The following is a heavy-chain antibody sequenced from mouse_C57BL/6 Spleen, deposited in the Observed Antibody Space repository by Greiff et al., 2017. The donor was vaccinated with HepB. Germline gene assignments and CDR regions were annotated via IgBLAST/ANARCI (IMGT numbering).Heavy chain of an antibody. CDR2: ILPGSGST. CDR3: ARKSTYYSNYEKVFCAY. J-gene: IGHJ3*01. CDR1: GYTFTGYW. D-gene: IGHD2-5*01. Sequence: VQLQQSGAELMKPGASVKLSCKATGYTFTGYWIEWVKQRPGHGLEWIGEILPGSGSTNYNEKFKGKATLTADTSSNTAYMQLSRLTTEDSAIYYCARKSTYYSNYEKVFCAYWGQGTLVTVSA. V-gene: IGHV1-9*01.